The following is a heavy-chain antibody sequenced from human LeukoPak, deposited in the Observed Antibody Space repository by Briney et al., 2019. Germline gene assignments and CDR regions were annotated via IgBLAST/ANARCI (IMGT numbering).Heavy chain of an antibody. V-gene: IGHV1-8*01. CDR3: ARALRRYDREFDY. J-gene: IGHJ4*02. Sequence: ASVKVSCKASGYAFTSYDINWVRQATGQGLEWMGWMNPNSGNTGYAQKFQGRVTMTRNTSISTAYMELSSLRSEDTAVYYCARALRRYDREFDYWGQGTLVTVSS. CDR2: MNPNSGNT. D-gene: IGHD3-22*01. CDR1: GYAFTSYD.